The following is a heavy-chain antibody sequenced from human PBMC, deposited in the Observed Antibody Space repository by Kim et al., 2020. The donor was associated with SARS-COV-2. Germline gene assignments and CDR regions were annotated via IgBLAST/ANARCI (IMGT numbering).Heavy chain of an antibody. V-gene: IGHV3-7*01. CDR3: AREWAEWIQNFDY. Sequence: GGSLRLSCAASGFTFSSYWMSWVRQAPGKGLEWVANIKQDGSEKYYVDSVKGRFTISRDNAKNSLYLQMNSLRAEDTAVYYCAREWAEWIQNFDYWGQGTLVTVSS. CDR1: GFTFSSYW. CDR2: IKQDGSEK. J-gene: IGHJ4*02. D-gene: IGHD5-18*01.